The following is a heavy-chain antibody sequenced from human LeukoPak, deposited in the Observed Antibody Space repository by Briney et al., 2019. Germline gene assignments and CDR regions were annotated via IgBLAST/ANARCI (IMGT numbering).Heavy chain of an antibody. CDR1: GGTFSSYA. Sequence: ASVKVSCKASGGTFSSYAISWVRQAPGQGLEWMGGIIPIFGTANYAQKFQGRVTITADESTSTAYMELSSLRSEDTAVYYCAVYIAAAGYNWYFDLWGRGTLVTVSS. V-gene: IGHV1-69*13. D-gene: IGHD6-13*01. CDR3: AVYIAAAGYNWYFDL. J-gene: IGHJ2*01. CDR2: IIPIFGTA.